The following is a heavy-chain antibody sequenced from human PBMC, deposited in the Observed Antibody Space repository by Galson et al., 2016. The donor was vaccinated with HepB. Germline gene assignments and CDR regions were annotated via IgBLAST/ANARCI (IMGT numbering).Heavy chain of an antibody. Sequence: ETLSLTCTVSGGSISSYYWSWIRQPAGGGLDWIGYIYHGGSGNYSPSLKSRVTMSLDTSKNQFSLRLSSVTAADTAVYYCVRQTTHSSDPTGYNGRWFDPWGHGSLVTVSS. CDR3: VRQTTHSSDPTGYNGRWFDP. V-gene: IGHV4-59*08. J-gene: IGHJ5*02. CDR2: IYHGGSG. CDR1: GGSISSYY. D-gene: IGHD3-9*01.